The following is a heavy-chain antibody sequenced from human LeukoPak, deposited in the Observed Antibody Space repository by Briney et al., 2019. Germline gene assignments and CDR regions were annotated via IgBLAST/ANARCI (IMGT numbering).Heavy chain of an antibody. D-gene: IGHD4-17*01. J-gene: IGHJ4*02. V-gene: IGHV3-48*03. CDR1: GFTFSSYE. CDR3: AKDFGATVTLGAFDY. CDR2: ISSSGSTI. Sequence: GGSLRLSCAASGFTFSSYEMNWVRQAPGKGLEWVSYISSSGSTIYYADSVKGRFTISRDNSKNTLYLQMNTVRAEDTAVYYCAKDFGATVTLGAFDYWGQGTLVTVSS.